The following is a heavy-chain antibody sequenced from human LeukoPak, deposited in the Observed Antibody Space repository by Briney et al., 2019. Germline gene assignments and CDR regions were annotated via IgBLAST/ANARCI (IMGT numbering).Heavy chain of an antibody. D-gene: IGHD2-2*01. Sequence: GGSLRLSCAASGFTFSSYAMHWVRQALGKGLEWVAVISYDGSNKYYADSVKGRFTISRDNTKNTLYLQMNSLRAEDTAVYYRARACGASTSCFDYWGQGTLVTVSS. CDR2: ISYDGSNK. CDR3: ARACGASTSCFDY. J-gene: IGHJ4*02. V-gene: IGHV3-30*04. CDR1: GFTFSSYA.